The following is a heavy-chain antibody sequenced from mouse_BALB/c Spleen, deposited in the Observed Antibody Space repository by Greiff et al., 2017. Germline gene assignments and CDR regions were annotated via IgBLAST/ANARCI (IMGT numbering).Heavy chain of an antibody. Sequence: VQLQQSGAELVKPGASVKLSCTASGFNIKDTYMHWVKQRPEQGLEWIGRIDPANGNTKYDPKFQGKATITADTSSNTAYLQLSSLTSEDTAVSYCARDGNYVPYYAMDYWGQGTSVTVSS. CDR3: ARDGNYVPYYAMDY. CDR1: GFNIKDTY. D-gene: IGHD2-1*01. J-gene: IGHJ4*01. CDR2: IDPANGNT. V-gene: IGHV14-3*02.